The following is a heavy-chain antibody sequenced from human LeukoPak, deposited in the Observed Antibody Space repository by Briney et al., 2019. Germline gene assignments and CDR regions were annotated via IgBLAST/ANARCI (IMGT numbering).Heavy chain of an antibody. CDR3: AREPVAVAGTGGAFDI. V-gene: IGHV4-61*02. D-gene: IGHD6-19*01. CDR2: IYISGGT. CDR1: GGSISSGSYY. J-gene: IGHJ3*02. Sequence: PSETLSLTCTVPGGSISSGSYYWNWIRQPAGKGLEWIGRIYISGGTNYNPSLKSRVTISEDTSKNQFSLKLSSVTATDTAVYYCAREPVAVAGTGGAFDIWGQGTMVTVSS.